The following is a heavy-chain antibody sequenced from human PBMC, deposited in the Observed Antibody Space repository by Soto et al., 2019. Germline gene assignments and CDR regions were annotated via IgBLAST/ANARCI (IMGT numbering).Heavy chain of an antibody. J-gene: IGHJ4*02. CDR2: IDPSDSYT. CDR3: ARALRPPHTAMVY. D-gene: IGHD5-18*01. CDR1: GYNFTSYW. V-gene: IGHV5-10-1*01. Sequence: PGESLKISCKGSGYNFTSYWISWVRQMPGKGLEWMGRIDPSDSYTNYSPSFQGHVTISADKSISTAYLQWSSLKASDTAVYYCARALRPPHTAMVYWGQGTLVTVSS.